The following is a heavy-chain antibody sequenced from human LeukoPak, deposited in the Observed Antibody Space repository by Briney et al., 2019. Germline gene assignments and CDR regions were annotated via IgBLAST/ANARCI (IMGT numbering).Heavy chain of an antibody. V-gene: IGHV1-46*01. D-gene: IGHD6-19*01. CDR1: GYTFTSYY. J-gene: IGHJ4*02. CDR3: ARMEVAGTWDLVY. CDR2: INPSGGST. Sequence: ASVKVSCKASGYTFTSYYIYWVRQAHGQGLEWMGIINPSGGSTRYAQKFQGRVTMTRDTSTSTVYMELSSLGSEDTAVYYCARMEVAGTWDLVYWGQGTLVTVSS.